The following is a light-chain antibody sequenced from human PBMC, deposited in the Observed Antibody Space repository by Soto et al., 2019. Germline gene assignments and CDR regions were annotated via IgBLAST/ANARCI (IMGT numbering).Light chain of an antibody. V-gene: IGKV3D-15*01. J-gene: IGKJ1*01. CDR1: QSISRH. CDR2: SAS. CDR3: QQCEIWPRWK. Sequence: EIVRTPSPLTLSVSPGESATISCRASQSISRHLARYQQKPGQAPRLLIYSASSRATGIPARFTGSGSGTEFTLTISSLQSEDSALYYGQQCEIWPRWKCGQGTKVDIK.